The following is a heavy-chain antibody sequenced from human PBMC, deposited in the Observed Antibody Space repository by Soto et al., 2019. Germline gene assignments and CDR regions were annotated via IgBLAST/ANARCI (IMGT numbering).Heavy chain of an antibody. V-gene: IGHV1-18*01. D-gene: IGHD2-21*02. CDR2: INPSDGNR. CDR3: ARSIVVVTALDY. Sequence: ASVKVSCKASGYSFSFYGINWVRQAPGQGLEWMGWINPSDGNRNFAQKFQGRVTITRDTSASTAYMELSSLRSEDTAVYYCARSIVVVTALDYWGQGTLVTVSS. J-gene: IGHJ4*02. CDR1: GYSFSFYG.